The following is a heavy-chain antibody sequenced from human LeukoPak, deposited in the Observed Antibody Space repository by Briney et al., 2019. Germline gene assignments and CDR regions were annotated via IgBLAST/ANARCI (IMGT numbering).Heavy chain of an antibody. CDR3: TTDGPLGYYDSSGYYDY. V-gene: IGHV3-15*01. CDR1: GFTFSSYW. CDR2: IKSKTDGGTT. Sequence: GGSLRLSCAASGFTFSSYWMSWVRQAPGKGLEWVGRIKSKTDGGTTDYAAPVKGRFTISRDDSKNTLYLQMNSLKTEDTAVYYCTTDGPLGYYDSSGYYDYWGQGTLVTVSS. J-gene: IGHJ4*02. D-gene: IGHD3-22*01.